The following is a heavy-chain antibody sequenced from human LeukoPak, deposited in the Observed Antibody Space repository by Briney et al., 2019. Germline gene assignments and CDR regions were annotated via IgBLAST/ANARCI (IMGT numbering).Heavy chain of an antibody. CDR1: GYTFTSYY. CDR2: MNPNSGNT. V-gene: IGHV1-8*01. CDR3: AKGDYGDYPRSFDY. J-gene: IGHJ4*02. Sequence: ASVKVSCKASGYTFTSYYMHWVRQAPGQGLEWMGWMNPNSGNTGYAQKFQGRVTMTRNTSISTAYMELSSLRAEDTAVYYCAKGDYGDYPRSFDYWGQGTLVTVSS. D-gene: IGHD4-17*01.